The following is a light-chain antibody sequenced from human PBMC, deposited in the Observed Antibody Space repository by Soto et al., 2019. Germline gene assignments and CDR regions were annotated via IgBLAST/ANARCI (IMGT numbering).Light chain of an antibody. CDR3: KHYSSLWT. CDR1: QSVSSY. V-gene: IGKV3D-20*01. J-gene: IGKJ1*01. Sequence: EIVMTPSPDTLSFAPVEISTLSCRASQSVSSYLAWYQQKPGLAPRLLIYDASSRATGIPDRFSGSGSGTDFTLSISRLEPEYFAVYYCKHYSSLWTCGQGNKGDIK. CDR2: DAS.